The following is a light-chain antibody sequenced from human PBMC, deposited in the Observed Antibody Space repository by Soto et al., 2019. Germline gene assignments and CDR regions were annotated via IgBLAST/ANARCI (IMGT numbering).Light chain of an antibody. V-gene: IGKV1-5*01. CDR1: QSISNW. Sequence: TQSPGTLSLSPGDRVTITCRASQSISNWLAWYQQKPGKAPKLLIYDASSLGSGVPSRFSGSGSGTEFTLTISSLQPGDFATYYCQQYNSYSPWTFGQGTKVDI. CDR2: DAS. CDR3: QQYNSYSPWT. J-gene: IGKJ1*01.